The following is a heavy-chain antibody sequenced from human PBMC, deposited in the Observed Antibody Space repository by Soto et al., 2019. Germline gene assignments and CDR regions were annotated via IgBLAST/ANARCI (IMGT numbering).Heavy chain of an antibody. Sequence: QMQLVESGGGVVQPGRSLRVSCEASGFIFSTYGMHWVRQAPGKELEWVAVISYDGRNKYYADSVRGRFTISRDNSKNTLHLQMNSLRGEDTAVYYCAKDTATAITSYYFYGMDVWGQGTTVTVSS. V-gene: IGHV3-30*18. CDR1: GFIFSTYG. D-gene: IGHD5-12*01. CDR3: AKDTATAITSYYFYGMDV. CDR2: ISYDGRNK. J-gene: IGHJ6*02.